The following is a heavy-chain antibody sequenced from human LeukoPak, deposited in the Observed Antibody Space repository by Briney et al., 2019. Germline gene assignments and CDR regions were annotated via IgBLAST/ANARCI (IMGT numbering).Heavy chain of an antibody. J-gene: IGHJ4*02. V-gene: IGHV3-30*18. CDR1: GFTFSNYF. D-gene: IGHD6-6*01. CDR3: AKDDRPQRGYYFDY. Sequence: PGGSLRLSCAASGFTFSNYFMGWVRQAPGKGLEWVAVISYDGSNKYYADSVKGRFTISRDNSKNTLYLQMNSLRAEDTAVYYCAKDDRPQRGYYFDYWGQGTLVTVSS. CDR2: ISYDGSNK.